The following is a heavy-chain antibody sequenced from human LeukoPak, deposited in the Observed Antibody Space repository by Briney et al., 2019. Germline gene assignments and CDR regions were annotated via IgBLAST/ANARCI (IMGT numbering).Heavy chain of an antibody. D-gene: IGHD6-19*01. CDR1: GFTFSSYS. CDR2: ISSSSSTI. Sequence: GGSLRLSCAASGFTFSSYSMNWVRQAPGKGLEWVSYISSSSSTIYYADSVKGRFTISRDNAKNSLYLQMNSLRAEDTAVYYCAKDWSSGWYCWFDPWGQGTLVTVSS. J-gene: IGHJ5*02. V-gene: IGHV3-48*01. CDR3: AKDWSSGWYCWFDP.